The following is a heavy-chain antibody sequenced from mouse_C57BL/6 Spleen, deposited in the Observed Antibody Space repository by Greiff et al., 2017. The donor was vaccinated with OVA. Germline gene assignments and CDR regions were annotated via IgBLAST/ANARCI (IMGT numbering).Heavy chain of an antibody. CDR1: GFSFNTYA. CDR2: IRSKSNNYAT. V-gene: IGHV10-1*01. D-gene: IGHD2-3*01. CDR3: VKDDCYAWFAY. J-gene: IGHJ3*01. Sequence: DVKLVESGGGLVQPKGSLKLSCAASGFSFNTYAMNWVRQAPGKGLEWVARIRSKSNNYATYYADSVKDRFTISRDDSESMLYLQMNNLKTEDTAMYYCVKDDCYAWFAYWGQGTLVTVSA.